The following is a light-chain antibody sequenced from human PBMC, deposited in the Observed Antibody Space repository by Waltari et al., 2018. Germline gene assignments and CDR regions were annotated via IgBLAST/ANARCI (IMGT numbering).Light chain of an antibody. Sequence: EIVLTQSPATLSLSPGERATLSCRASQSVSSYLAWYQQTPDQAPRLLIYDASNRSTGIPARFSGSGSGTDFTLTINSLEPEDFAVYYCQQRSNRPPWTFGQGTRVEIK. CDR1: QSVSSY. CDR3: QQRSNRPPWT. J-gene: IGKJ1*01. V-gene: IGKV3-11*01. CDR2: DAS.